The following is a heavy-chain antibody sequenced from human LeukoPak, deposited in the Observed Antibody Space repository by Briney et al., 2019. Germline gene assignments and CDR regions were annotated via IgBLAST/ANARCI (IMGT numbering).Heavy chain of an antibody. V-gene: IGHV3-53*01. Sequence: GGSLRLSCVASGFTVSSNYMSWVRQAPGKGPEWVSLIYPGGTTNYADAVKGRFTISRHNSKNTLYLQMNSLRAEDTAVYYCAKEGLELYYFDYWGQGTLVTVS. CDR1: GFTVSSNY. CDR2: IYPGGTT. J-gene: IGHJ4*02. D-gene: IGHD1-7*01. CDR3: AKEGLELYYFDY.